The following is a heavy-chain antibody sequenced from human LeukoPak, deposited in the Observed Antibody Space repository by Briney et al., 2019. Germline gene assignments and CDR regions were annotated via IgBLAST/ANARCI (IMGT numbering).Heavy chain of an antibody. J-gene: IGHJ4*02. CDR3: AKDSYGLLWFGELIGFDY. CDR2: ISGSGGST. CDR1: GFTFSSYA. V-gene: IGHV3-23*01. D-gene: IGHD3-10*01. Sequence: GGSLRLSCAASGFTFSSYAMSWVRQAPGKGLEWVSAISGSGGSTYYADSVKGRFTISRDNSKNTLYLQMNSLRAEDTAVYYYAKDSYGLLWFGELIGFDYWGQGTLVTVSS.